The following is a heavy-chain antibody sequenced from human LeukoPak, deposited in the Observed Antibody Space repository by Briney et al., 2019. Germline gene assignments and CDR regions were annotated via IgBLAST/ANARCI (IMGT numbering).Heavy chain of an antibody. CDR1: GGSFSGYY. J-gene: IGHJ4*02. Sequence: SETLSLTCAVYGGSFSGYYWSWIRQPPGKGLEWIGEINHSGSVNYNPSLKSRVTISVDTSKNQFSLKLSSVTAADTAVYYCARGEVFDYWGQGTLVTVSS. CDR2: INHSGSV. V-gene: IGHV4-34*01. CDR3: ARGEVFDY.